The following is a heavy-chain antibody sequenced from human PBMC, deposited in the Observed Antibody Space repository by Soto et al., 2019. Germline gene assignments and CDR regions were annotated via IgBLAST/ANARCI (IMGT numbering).Heavy chain of an antibody. Sequence: EVQLVESGGGLVQPGGSLRLSCAASGFTFSNYWMTWVRQAPGKGLEWVANIKQDGSQKYYVDSVKGRFTLSRDNAKNSLYLQMNSLRAEDTAVYYCARPWNTDYTTDAFDIWGQGTMVTVSS. CDR3: ARPWNTDYTTDAFDI. CDR1: GFTFSNYW. J-gene: IGHJ3*02. D-gene: IGHD3-3*01. V-gene: IGHV3-7*01. CDR2: IKQDGSQK.